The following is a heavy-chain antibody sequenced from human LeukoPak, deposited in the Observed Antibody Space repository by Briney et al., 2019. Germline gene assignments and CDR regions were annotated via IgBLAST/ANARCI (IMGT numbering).Heavy chain of an antibody. D-gene: IGHD2-15*01. V-gene: IGHV3-30-3*01. CDR1: GFTFSSYA. J-gene: IGHJ4*02. CDR3: ARLLSGN. Sequence: GGSLRLSCAASGFTFSSYAMHWVRQAPGKGLEWVAVISYDGSNKYYADSVKGRFTISRDNSKNTLYLQMNSLRAEDTAVCYCARLLSGNWGQGTLVTVSS. CDR2: ISYDGSNK.